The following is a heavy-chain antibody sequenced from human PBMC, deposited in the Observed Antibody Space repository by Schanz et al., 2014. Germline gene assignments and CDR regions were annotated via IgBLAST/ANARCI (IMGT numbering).Heavy chain of an antibody. D-gene: IGHD3-9*01. CDR1: EFTFSSYK. V-gene: IGHV3-21*01. CDR2: ISSSGSYI. Sequence: VQLVESGGGLVKPGGSLRLSCEASEFTFSSYKMNWVRQAPGQGLEWVSSISSSGSYIHYADSVKGRFTISRDNAKNSLYLQMNSLRAEDTAVYYCARDSRPNYDFLTAYYSIDYWGQGTLVTVSS. J-gene: IGHJ4*02. CDR3: ARDSRPNYDFLTAYYSIDY.